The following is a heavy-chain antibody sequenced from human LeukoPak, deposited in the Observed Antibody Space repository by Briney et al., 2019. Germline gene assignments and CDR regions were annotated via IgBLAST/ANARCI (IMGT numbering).Heavy chain of an antibody. CDR3: TRDGGSFCDFDY. Sequence: GSLRLSCVASGFSFRNYAIHWVRQAPGKGLEYVSVINTDGRITYYADSVKGRFTISRDNSKNTVYLQMGSLRGEDMAVYYCTRDGGSFCDFDYWGQGALVTVSS. V-gene: IGHV3-64*02. CDR2: INTDGRIT. CDR1: GFSFRNYA. D-gene: IGHD1-26*01. J-gene: IGHJ4*02.